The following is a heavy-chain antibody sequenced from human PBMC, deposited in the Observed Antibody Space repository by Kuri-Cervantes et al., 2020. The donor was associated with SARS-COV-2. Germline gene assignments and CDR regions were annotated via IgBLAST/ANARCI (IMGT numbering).Heavy chain of an antibody. D-gene: IGHD3-3*01. Sequence: AVTVSCKVSGYAFTSYGISWVRQAPGQGLEWMGWISAYNGNTNYAQKLQGRVTMTTDTSTSTAYMELRSLRSDDTAVYYCARGLVTIFGVVNDAFDIWGQGTMVTVSS. J-gene: IGHJ3*02. CDR1: GYAFTSYG. CDR2: ISAYNGNT. V-gene: IGHV1-18*04. CDR3: ARGLVTIFGVVNDAFDI.